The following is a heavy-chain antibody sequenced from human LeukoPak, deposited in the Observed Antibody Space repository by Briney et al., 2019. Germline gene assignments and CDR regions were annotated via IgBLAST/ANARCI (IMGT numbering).Heavy chain of an antibody. CDR3: AKYGPQDSGSSHFDY. Sequence: GGSLRLSCAASGFTFSSYWMHWVRQAPGKGLVWVSRINSDGSSTSYADSVKGRFTIPRDNAKNTLYLQMNSLRAEDTAIYYCAKYGPQDSGSSHFDYWGQGALVTVSS. CDR1: GFTFSSYW. V-gene: IGHV3-74*01. J-gene: IGHJ4*02. D-gene: IGHD1-26*01. CDR2: INSDGSST.